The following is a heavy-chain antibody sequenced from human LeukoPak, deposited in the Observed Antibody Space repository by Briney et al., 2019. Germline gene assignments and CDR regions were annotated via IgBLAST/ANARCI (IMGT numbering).Heavy chain of an antibody. CDR3: ARDRYYYDSSGYFHFDY. Sequence: GGSLRLSCAASGFTFSSYSMSWIRQAPGKGLEWVSYISSSGSTIYYADSVKGRFTISRDNAKNSLYLQMNSLRAEDTAVYYCARDRYYYDSSGYFHFDYWGQGTLVTVSS. D-gene: IGHD3-22*01. J-gene: IGHJ4*02. CDR1: GFTFSSYS. CDR2: ISSSGSTI. V-gene: IGHV3-48*04.